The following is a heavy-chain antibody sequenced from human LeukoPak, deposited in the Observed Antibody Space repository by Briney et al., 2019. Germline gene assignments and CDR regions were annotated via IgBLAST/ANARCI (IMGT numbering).Heavy chain of an antibody. CDR1: GFTFSSYW. Sequence: PGGSLRLSCAASGFTFSSYWMSWVRQAPGKGLEWVANIKQDGSEKYYVDSVKGRFTISRDNSKNTLYLQMNSLRAEDTAVYYCAKGGSSYCSSTSCYKIDPWGQGTLVTVSS. D-gene: IGHD2-2*02. V-gene: IGHV3-7*01. J-gene: IGHJ5*02. CDR3: AKGGSSYCSSTSCYKIDP. CDR2: IKQDGSEK.